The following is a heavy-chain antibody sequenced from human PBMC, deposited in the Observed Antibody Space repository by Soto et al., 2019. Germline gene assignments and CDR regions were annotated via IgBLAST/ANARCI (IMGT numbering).Heavy chain of an antibody. V-gene: IGHV4-34*01. CDR1: GGSFSGYY. D-gene: IGHD3-3*01. J-gene: IGHJ4*02. Sequence: SETLSLTCAVYGGSFSGYYWSWIRQPPGKGLEWIGEINHSGSTNYNPSLKSRVTISVDTSKNQFSLKLSSVTAADTAVYYCASLTYYDFWSGYYSDYWGQGTLVTVSS. CDR3: ASLTYYDFWSGYYSDY. CDR2: INHSGST.